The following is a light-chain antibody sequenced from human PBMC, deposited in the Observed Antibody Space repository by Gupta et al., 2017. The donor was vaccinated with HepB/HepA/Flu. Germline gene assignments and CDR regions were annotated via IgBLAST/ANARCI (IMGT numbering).Light chain of an antibody. CDR1: QNINSW. CDR3: QQVNTYFT. CDR2: KAS. V-gene: IGKV1-5*03. Sequence: DSQMTQSPSTLSASVGDRVIITCRARQNINSWLAWYQQKPGKAPKLIIYKASRGERGDTCRFSGSGEPKEFTHTSSRRQYDACAHYYTQQVNTYFTFGHGTKVDIK. J-gene: IGKJ3*01.